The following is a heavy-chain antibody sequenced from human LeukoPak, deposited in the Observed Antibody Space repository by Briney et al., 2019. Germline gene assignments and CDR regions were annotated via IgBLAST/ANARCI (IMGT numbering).Heavy chain of an antibody. CDR3: ARVGLELLWFGELFSPGWFDP. CDR1: GGSISSYY. CDR2: IYYSGGT. J-gene: IGHJ5*02. D-gene: IGHD3-10*01. Sequence: SETLSLTCTVSGGSISSYYWSWIRQPPGKGLEWIGYIYYSGGTNYNPSLKSRVTISVDTSKNQFSLKLSSVTAADTAVYYCARVGLELLWFGELFSPGWFDPWGQGTLVTVSS. V-gene: IGHV4-59*01.